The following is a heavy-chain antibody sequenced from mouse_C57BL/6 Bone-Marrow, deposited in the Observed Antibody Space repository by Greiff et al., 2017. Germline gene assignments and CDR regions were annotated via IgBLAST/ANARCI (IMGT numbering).Heavy chain of an antibody. CDR3: ARSGYSNYVGY. Sequence: QVQLQQSGPELVKPGASVKLSCKASGYTFTSYDINWVKQRPGQGLEWIGMIHPNSGSTNYNEKFKSKATLTVDKSSSTAYMQLSSLTSEDSAVYYWARSGYSNYVGYWGQGTTLTVSS. CDR2: IHPNSGST. J-gene: IGHJ2*01. CDR1: GYTFTSYD. D-gene: IGHD2-5*01. V-gene: IGHV1-64*01.